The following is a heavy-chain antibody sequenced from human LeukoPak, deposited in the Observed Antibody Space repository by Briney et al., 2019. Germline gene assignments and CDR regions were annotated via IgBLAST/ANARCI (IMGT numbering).Heavy chain of an antibody. D-gene: IGHD5-24*01. Sequence: PSETLSLTCTVSGGSISNYYWSWIRQPPGKGLEWIGYIYYSGTTNYNPSLKSRVTISVDTSKNQFSLKLSSVTAADTAVYYCAGGYNPVDYWGQGNLVTVSS. V-gene: IGHV4-59*01. CDR3: AGGYNPVDY. CDR1: GGSISNYY. CDR2: IYYSGTT. J-gene: IGHJ4*02.